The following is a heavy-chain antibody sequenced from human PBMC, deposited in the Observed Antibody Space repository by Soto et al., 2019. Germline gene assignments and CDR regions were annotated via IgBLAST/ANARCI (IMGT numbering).Heavy chain of an antibody. CDR2: ISGSGGST. J-gene: IGHJ4*02. Sequence: PGGSMSLSCAAPGLTFSSYAMGWVRQAPGKGLEWVSAISGSGGSTYYADSVKGRFTISRDNSKNTLYLQMNSLRAEDTAVYYCAKSRAGYYDSSGYPFPFDYWGQGTLVTVSS. CDR1: GLTFSSYA. CDR3: AKSRAGYYDSSGYPFPFDY. V-gene: IGHV3-23*01. D-gene: IGHD3-22*01.